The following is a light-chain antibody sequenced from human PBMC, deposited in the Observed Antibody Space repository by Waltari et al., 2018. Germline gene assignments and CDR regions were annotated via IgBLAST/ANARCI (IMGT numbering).Light chain of an antibody. CDR3: GTWDSSLSGAV. CDR2: EDS. CDR1: SSNIGNNY. V-gene: IGLV1-51*02. J-gene: IGLJ7*01. Sequence: QSVLTQPPSVSAAPGQRVTISCSGGSSNIGNNYVSWYRQFPGTAPKLLIYEDSERPSGIPGRFSGSKSGTSATLDITGLQAGVEADYYCGTWDSSLSGAVFGGGTHLTVL.